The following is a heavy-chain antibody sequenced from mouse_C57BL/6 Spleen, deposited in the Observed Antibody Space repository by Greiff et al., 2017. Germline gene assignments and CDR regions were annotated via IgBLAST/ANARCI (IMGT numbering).Heavy chain of an antibody. J-gene: IGHJ1*03. CDR1: GYTFTSYW. CDR3: SYYGSSSYWYFDV. V-gene: IGHV1-69*01. D-gene: IGHD1-1*01. CDR2: IDPSDSYT. Sequence: VQLQQPGAELVMPGASVKLSCKASGYTFTSYWMHWVKQRPGQGLEWIGEIDPSDSYTNYNQKFKGKSTLTVDKSSSTAYMQLSSLTSEDSAVYYCSYYGSSSYWYFDVWGTGTTVTVSS.